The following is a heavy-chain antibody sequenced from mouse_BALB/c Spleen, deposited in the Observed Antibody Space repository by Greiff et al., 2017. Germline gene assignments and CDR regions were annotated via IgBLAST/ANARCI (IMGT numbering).Heavy chain of an antibody. CDR1: GFTFSSFG. CDR2: ISSGSSTI. D-gene: IGHD2-2*01. Sequence: DVMLVESGGGLVQPGGSRNLSCAASGFTFSSFGMHWVRQAPEKGLAWVAYISSGSSTIYYADTVKGRFTISRDNPKNTLFLQMTSLRSEDTAMYYCARSRGYDCFDYWGQGTTLTVSS. J-gene: IGHJ2*01. V-gene: IGHV5-17*02. CDR3: ARSRGYDCFDY.